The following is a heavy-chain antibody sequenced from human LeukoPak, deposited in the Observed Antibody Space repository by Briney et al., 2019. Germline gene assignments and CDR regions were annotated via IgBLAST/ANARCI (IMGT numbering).Heavy chain of an antibody. D-gene: IGHD5-12*01. CDR3: ARTSGYDYSYFDY. V-gene: IGHV4-30-4*01. Sequence: SETPSLTCTVSGGSISSGDYYWSWIRQPPGKGLEWIGYIYYSGSTYYNPSLKSRVTISVDTSKNQFSLKLSSVTAADTAVYYCARTSGYDYSYFDYWGQGTLVTVSS. J-gene: IGHJ4*02. CDR1: GGSISSGDYY. CDR2: IYYSGST.